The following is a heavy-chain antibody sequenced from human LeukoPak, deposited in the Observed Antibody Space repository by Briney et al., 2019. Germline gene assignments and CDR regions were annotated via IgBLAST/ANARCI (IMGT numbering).Heavy chain of an antibody. CDR2: IIPIFGTA. V-gene: IGHV1-69*13. J-gene: IGHJ5*02. D-gene: IGHD6-19*01. Sequence: SVKVSCKASGGTFSSYAISWVRQAPGQGLEWMGGIIPIFGTANYAQKFQGRVTITADESTGTAYMELSSLRSEDTAVYYCARMRVAGYNWFDPWGQGTLVTVSS. CDR3: ARMRVAGYNWFDP. CDR1: GGTFSSYA.